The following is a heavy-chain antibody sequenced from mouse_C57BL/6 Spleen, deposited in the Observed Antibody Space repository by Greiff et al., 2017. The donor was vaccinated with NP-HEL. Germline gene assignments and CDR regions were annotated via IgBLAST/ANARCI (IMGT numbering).Heavy chain of an antibody. V-gene: IGHV1-42*01. CDR3: ALLEGYAMDY. CDR1: GYSFTGYY. D-gene: IGHD1-1*01. Sequence: EVQLQQSGPELVKPGASVKISCKASGYSFTGYYMNWVKQSPEKSLEWIGEINPSTGGTTYNQKFKAKATLTVDKSSSPAYMQLKSLTSEDSAVYYWALLEGYAMDYWGQGTSVTVSS. J-gene: IGHJ4*01. CDR2: INPSTGGT.